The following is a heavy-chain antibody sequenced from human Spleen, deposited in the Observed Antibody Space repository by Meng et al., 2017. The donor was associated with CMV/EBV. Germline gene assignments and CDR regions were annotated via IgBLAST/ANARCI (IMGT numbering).Heavy chain of an antibody. V-gene: IGHV1-46*01. Sequence: ASVKVSCKASGYTFTSYYMHWARQAPGQGLEWMGIINPSGGSTSYAQKFQGRVTMTRDTSTSTVYMELSSLRSEDTAVYYCARAQHQQLVLVYGMDVWGQGTTVTVSS. D-gene: IGHD6-13*01. J-gene: IGHJ6*02. CDR1: GYTFTSYY. CDR2: INPSGGST. CDR3: ARAQHQQLVLVYGMDV.